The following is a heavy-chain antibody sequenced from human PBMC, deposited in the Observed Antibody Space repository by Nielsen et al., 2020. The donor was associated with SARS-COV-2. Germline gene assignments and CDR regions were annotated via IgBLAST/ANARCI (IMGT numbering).Heavy chain of an antibody. Sequence: GESLKISCQGSGYSFATYWIAWVRQMPGKGLEWMGVVYPGDSDTRYSPSFQGQVIISFDKSITTAYLQWNSLQASDSAMYYCARLQSSTGGGMDVWGQGTAVTVSS. CDR3: ARLQSSTGGGMDV. CDR2: VYPGDSDT. CDR1: GYSFATYW. J-gene: IGHJ6*02. D-gene: IGHD6-13*01. V-gene: IGHV5-51*01.